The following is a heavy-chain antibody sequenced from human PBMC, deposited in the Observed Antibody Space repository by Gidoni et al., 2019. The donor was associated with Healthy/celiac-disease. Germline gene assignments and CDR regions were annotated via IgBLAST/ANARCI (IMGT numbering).Heavy chain of an antibody. CDR2: INHSGTT. V-gene: IGHV4-34*01. D-gene: IGHD6-13*01. Sequence: QVQLQQCGAGLLKPSETLSLTCAVYGGSFSGYYWSWIRQPPGKGLEWVGEINHSGTTNYNPSLKSRVTISVDTSKNQFSLKLSSVTAADTAVYYCARGTKAAAIDYWGQGTLVTVSS. J-gene: IGHJ4*02. CDR1: GGSFSGYY. CDR3: ARGTKAAAIDY.